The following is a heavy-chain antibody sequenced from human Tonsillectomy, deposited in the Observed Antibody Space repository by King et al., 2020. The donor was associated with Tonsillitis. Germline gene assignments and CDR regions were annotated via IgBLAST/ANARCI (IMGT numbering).Heavy chain of an antibody. CDR2: ISSSSSYI. V-gene: IGHV3-21*01. J-gene: IGHJ3*02. Sequence: VQLVESGGGLVKPGGSLRLSCAASGFTFSSYSMNWVRQAPGKGLEWVSSISSSSSYIYYADSVKGRFTISRDNAKNSLYLQINSLRAEDTAVYYCSSHLSHDAFDIWGQGTMVTVSS. CDR1: GFTFSSYS. CDR3: SSHLSHDAFDI.